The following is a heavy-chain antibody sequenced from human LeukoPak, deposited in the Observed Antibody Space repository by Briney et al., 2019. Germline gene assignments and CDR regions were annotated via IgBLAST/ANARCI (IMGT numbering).Heavy chain of an antibody. J-gene: IGHJ2*01. Sequence: SETLSLTCGVYAGSCSGDYWSWIRHPPGKVLKWIGEINHSGSTNYKPSIKSRITISVDTTKNQFSLKVSSVTAADTAVYYCARGWAPGYFDLWGRGNLVTVSS. D-gene: IGHD7-27*01. CDR3: ARGWAPGYFDL. CDR1: AGSCSGDY. V-gene: IGHV4-34*01. CDR2: INHSGST.